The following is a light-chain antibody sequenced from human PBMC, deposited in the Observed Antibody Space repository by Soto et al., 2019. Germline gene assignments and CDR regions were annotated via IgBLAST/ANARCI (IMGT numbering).Light chain of an antibody. J-gene: IGKJ1*01. V-gene: IGKV3-20*01. CDR1: QSVSSSY. Sequence: EIVLTQSPGTLSLSPCERATLSWSASQSVSSSYLAWYQQKPGQAPRLLIYGASSRATGIPARFSGGGSGTDFTLTINSLEPEDFAVYYCQQYDSSPRTFGQGTKVDTK. CDR2: GAS. CDR3: QQYDSSPRT.